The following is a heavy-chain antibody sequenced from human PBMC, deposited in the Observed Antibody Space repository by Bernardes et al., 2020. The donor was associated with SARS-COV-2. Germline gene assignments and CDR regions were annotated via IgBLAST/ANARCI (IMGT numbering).Heavy chain of an antibody. CDR1: AVTVKNYA. D-gene: IGHD2-21*02. Sequence: GGSLRLSCAVSAVTVKNYAMSWVRQAPGKGLEWVSGISGTGYTTYYADSVKGRFTIPRDSSKTTLYLQMNSLRAEDTAVYYCAGTKVVTPRLFDYWGQGTLVSVSS. J-gene: IGHJ4*02. CDR3: AGTKVVTPRLFDY. V-gene: IGHV3-23*01. CDR2: ISGTGYTT.